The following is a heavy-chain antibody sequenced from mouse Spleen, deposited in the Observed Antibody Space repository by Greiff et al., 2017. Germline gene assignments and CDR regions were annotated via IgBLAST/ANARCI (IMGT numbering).Heavy chain of an antibody. CDR2: ISSGSSTI. V-gene: IGHV5-17*01. CDR3: ARGGYYYENFIDY. J-gene: IGHJ2*01. Sequence: EVKVVESGGGLVKPGGSLKLSCAASGFTFSDYGMHWVRQAPEKGLEWVAYISSGSSTIYYADTVKGRFTISRDNAKNTLFLQMTSLRSEDTAMYYCARGGYYYENFIDYWGQGTTLTVSS. D-gene: IGHD1-1*01. CDR1: GFTFSDYG.